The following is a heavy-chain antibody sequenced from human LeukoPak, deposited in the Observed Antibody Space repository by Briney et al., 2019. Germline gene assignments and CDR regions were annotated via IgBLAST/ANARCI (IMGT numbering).Heavy chain of an antibody. CDR2: INPNSGGT. V-gene: IGHV1-2*02. J-gene: IGHJ4*02. CDR3: ARTYPALRYFDWLGSTTYYFDY. Sequence: ASVKVSCKASGYTFTGYYMHWVRQAPGQGLEWMGWINPNSGGTNYAQKFQGRVTMTRDTSTSTVYMELSSLRSEDTAVYYCARTYPALRYFDWLGSTTYYFDYWGQGTLVTVPS. CDR1: GYTFTGYY. D-gene: IGHD3-9*01.